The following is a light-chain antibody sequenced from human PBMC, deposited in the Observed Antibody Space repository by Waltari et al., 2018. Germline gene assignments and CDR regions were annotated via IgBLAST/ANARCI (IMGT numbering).Light chain of an antibody. CDR2: WAS. Sequence: DIVMTQSPDSLAVSLGERATIHCKSSPSVLYSSNNKNYLAWYRQKPGQPPKLLIYWASTRESGVPDRFSGSGSGTDFTLTISSLQAEDVAVYYCQQYYDAPRTFGQGTKVEIK. CDR3: QQYYDAPRT. CDR1: PSVLYSSNNKNY. J-gene: IGKJ1*01. V-gene: IGKV4-1*01.